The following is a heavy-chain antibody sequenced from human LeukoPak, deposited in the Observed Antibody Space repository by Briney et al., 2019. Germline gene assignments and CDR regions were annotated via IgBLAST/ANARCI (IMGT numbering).Heavy chain of an antibody. V-gene: IGHV3-53*01. CDR2: IYSGGST. Sequence: PGGSLRLSCAASGFTVSSTYMSWVRQAPGKGLEWVSVIYSGGSTDYADSVKGRFTISRDNSENTLHLQMNSLRAEDTAVYYCATTLGQDYWGQGTLVTVSS. J-gene: IGHJ4*02. D-gene: IGHD3-16*01. CDR3: ATTLGQDY. CDR1: GFTVSSTY.